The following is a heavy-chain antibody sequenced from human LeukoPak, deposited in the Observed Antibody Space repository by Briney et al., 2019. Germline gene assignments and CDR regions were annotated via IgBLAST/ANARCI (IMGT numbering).Heavy chain of an antibody. CDR2: ISYDGSNK. J-gene: IGHJ1*01. D-gene: IGHD6-13*01. CDR3: AKDNLAAAGRMKTEYFQH. CDR1: GFTFSSYG. Sequence: GRSLRLSCAASGFTFSSYGMHWVRQAPGKGLEWVAVISYDGSNKYYADSVKGRFTISRDNSKNTLYLQMNSLRAEDTAVYYCAKDNLAAAGRMKTEYFQHWGQGTLVTVSS. V-gene: IGHV3-30*18.